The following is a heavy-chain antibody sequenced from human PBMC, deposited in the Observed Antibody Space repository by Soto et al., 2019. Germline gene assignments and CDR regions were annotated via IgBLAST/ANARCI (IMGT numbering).Heavy chain of an antibody. CDR3: AGTTSHQWYYMDV. J-gene: IGHJ6*03. D-gene: IGHD1-7*01. Sequence: PSQTLSLTCAISGDSVSSNSSDWNWIRLSPSRGLEWLARTYYRSRWYNDYAVSVRSRITVNPDTSKNQFSLQLTSVTPEDTAVYYCAGTTSHQWYYMDVWGKGTTVTVS. V-gene: IGHV6-1*01. CDR1: GDSVSSNSSD. CDR2: TYYRSRWYN.